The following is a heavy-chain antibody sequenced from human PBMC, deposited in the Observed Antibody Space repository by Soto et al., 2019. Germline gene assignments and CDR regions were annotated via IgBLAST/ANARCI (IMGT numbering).Heavy chain of an antibody. CDR1: GFTFSSYA. Sequence: EVQLLESGGGLVQPGGSLRLSCAASGFTFSSYAMTWVRQAPGKGLEWVSALSGSGVSTYYADSVKGRFTISRDNSMNTRYLQMNSLRDQDTAVYYCAKGGGSKDYYDTCCYYLYYYYAMDVWGQGTTVTVSS. J-gene: IGHJ6*02. D-gene: IGHD3-22*01. V-gene: IGHV3-23*01. CDR3: AKGGGSKDYYDTCCYYLYYYYAMDV. CDR2: LSGSGVST.